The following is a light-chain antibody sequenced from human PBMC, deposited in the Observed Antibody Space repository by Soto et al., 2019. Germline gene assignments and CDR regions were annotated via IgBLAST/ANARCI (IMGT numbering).Light chain of an antibody. CDR2: GAS. CDR3: QQYGTTPLT. J-gene: IGKJ4*01. Sequence: EIVLTQSPGTLSLSPGDTATLSCRASQSVSSSSLAWYQQKPGQARRLLIYGASSRATGIPDRFRGSGSGPDFTLTISTLEPEDFAVYYCQQYGTTPLTLGGGTKVEIE. CDR1: QSVSSSS. V-gene: IGKV3-20*01.